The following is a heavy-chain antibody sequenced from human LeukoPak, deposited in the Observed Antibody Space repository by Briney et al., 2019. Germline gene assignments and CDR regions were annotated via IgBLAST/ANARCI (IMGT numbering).Heavy chain of an antibody. Sequence: PGGSLRLSCVASGFTFSSYEVNWVRQAPGKGLEWVSYISTSGDSMYYADSVKGRFTISRDNVKNSLFLQMNSLRAEDTAVYYCARGSGFAFDYWGQGTLVTASA. CDR2: ISTSGDSM. CDR3: ARGSGFAFDY. J-gene: IGHJ4*02. CDR1: GFTFSSYE. V-gene: IGHV3-48*03. D-gene: IGHD1-26*01.